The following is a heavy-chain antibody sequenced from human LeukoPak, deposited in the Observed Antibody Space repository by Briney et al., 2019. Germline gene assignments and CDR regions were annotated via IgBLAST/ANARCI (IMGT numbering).Heavy chain of an antibody. CDR3: ARLEPAWGYFEY. J-gene: IGHJ4*02. V-gene: IGHV3-7*01. CDR1: RFTFSTYW. CDR2: IKQDGSET. D-gene: IGHD2-2*01. Sequence: GGSLRLSCAASRFTFSTYWMSWVRQAPGKGLEWVANIKQDGSETYYVDSVKGRFTISRDNAKNSLYLQMNSRRGEDTAVYYCARLEPAWGYFEYWGQGPLDTVSS.